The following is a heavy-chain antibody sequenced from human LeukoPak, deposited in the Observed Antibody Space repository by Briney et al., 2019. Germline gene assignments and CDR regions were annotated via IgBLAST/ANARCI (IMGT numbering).Heavy chain of an antibody. Sequence: PSQTLSLTCTVSGGSISSGDYYWSWIRQPPGKGLEWIGYIYYSGSTYYNPSLKSRVTISVDTSKNQFSLKLSSVTAADTAVYYCARVLSSGWYRGDAFDIWGQGTMVTVSS. CDR3: ARVLSSGWYRGDAFDI. CDR1: GGSISSGDYY. V-gene: IGHV4-30-4*08. CDR2: IYYSGST. J-gene: IGHJ3*02. D-gene: IGHD6-19*01.